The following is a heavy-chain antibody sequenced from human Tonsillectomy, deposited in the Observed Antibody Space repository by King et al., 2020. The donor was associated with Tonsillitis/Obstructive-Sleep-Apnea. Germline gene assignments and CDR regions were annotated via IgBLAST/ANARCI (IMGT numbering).Heavy chain of an antibody. D-gene: IGHD5-12*01. V-gene: IGHV1-3*04. CDR3: ARDPNSGFLNY. CDR2: VNTGNGNT. J-gene: IGHJ4*02. Sequence: VQLVQSGIEVKNPGASVKLSCKASGYTFTNYAIHWVRQAPGQRLEWMGWVNTGNGNTKYSQNFQGRVTITRDTSATTAYMELSSLRSEDTAVYYCARDPNSGFLNYWGQGTLVTVSS. CDR1: GYTFTNYA.